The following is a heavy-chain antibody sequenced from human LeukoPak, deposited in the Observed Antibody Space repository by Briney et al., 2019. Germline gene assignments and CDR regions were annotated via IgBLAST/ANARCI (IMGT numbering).Heavy chain of an antibody. V-gene: IGHV1-69*05. D-gene: IGHD3-3*01. Sequence: GSSVKVSCKASGGTFSSYAISWVRQAPGQGLEWMGRIVPIFGTANYAQKFQGRVTITTDESTSTAYMELSSLRSEDTAVYYCARDRWGSPNSAITIFGVVSGNWFDPWGQGTLVTASS. CDR1: GGTFSSYA. CDR2: IVPIFGTA. J-gene: IGHJ5*02. CDR3: ARDRWGSPNSAITIFGVVSGNWFDP.